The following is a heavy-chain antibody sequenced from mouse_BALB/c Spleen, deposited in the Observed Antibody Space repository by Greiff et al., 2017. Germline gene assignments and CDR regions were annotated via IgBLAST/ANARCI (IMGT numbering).Heavy chain of an antibody. Sequence: EVMLVESGGGLVKPGGSLKLSCAASGFTFSDYYMYWVRQTPEKRLEWVATISDGGSYTYYPDSVKGRFTISRDNAKNTLYLQMSSLKSEDTAMYYCTRGDGYFAYWGQGTLVTVSA. D-gene: IGHD2-3*01. J-gene: IGHJ3*01. CDR1: GFTFSDYY. CDR2: ISDGGSYT. V-gene: IGHV5-4*02. CDR3: TRGDGYFAY.